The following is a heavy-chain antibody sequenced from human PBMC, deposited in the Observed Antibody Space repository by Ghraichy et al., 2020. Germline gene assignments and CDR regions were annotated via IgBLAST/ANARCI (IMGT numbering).Heavy chain of an antibody. V-gene: IGHV4-34*01. D-gene: IGHD3-3*01. CDR1: GGSFSGYY. CDR3: AREARPFFTIFGVVIKGYFDY. CDR2: INHSGST. J-gene: IGHJ4*02. Sequence: SETLSLTCAVYGGSFSGYYWSWIRQPPGKGLEWIGEINHSGSTNYNPSLKSRVTISVDTSKNQFSLKLSSVTAADTAVYYCAREARPFFTIFGVVIKGYFDYWGQGTLVTVSS.